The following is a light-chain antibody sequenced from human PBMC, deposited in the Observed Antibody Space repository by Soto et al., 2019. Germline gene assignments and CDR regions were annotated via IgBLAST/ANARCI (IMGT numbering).Light chain of an antibody. J-gene: IGKJ5*01. Sequence: DIVMTQSPATLAVSPGARRTLPCRASQSVSSSYLAWYQQKHGQAPRLLIYGASSRATGIPDRLRGSVYGTDVTLTITSLEPEECAVDDCQQYGGSPITFGLGTRLEIK. CDR1: QSVSSSY. CDR2: GAS. V-gene: IGKV3-20*01. CDR3: QQYGGSPIT.